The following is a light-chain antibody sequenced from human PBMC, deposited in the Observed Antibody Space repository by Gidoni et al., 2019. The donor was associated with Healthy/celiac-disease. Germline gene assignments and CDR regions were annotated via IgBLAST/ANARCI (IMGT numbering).Light chain of an antibody. CDR3: QQSYSTS. CDR1: QSISSY. CDR2: AAS. Sequence: DIQMTQSPSSLSASVGDRVTITCRASQSISSYLNWYQQKPGKAPKLLIYAASSLQSGVPSRFSGSGSGTDITLTISSLQPEDFATYYCQQSYSTSFGPGTKVDIK. V-gene: IGKV1-39*01. J-gene: IGKJ3*01.